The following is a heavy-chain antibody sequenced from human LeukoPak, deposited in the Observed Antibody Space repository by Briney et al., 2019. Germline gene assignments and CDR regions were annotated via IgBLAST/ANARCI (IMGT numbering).Heavy chain of an antibody. J-gene: IGHJ5*02. CDR1: GYTFTSYD. Sequence: ASVKVSCKASGYTFTSYDINWVRQATGQGLEWMGWMNHNSGNTGYAQKFQGRVTMARNTSISTAYMELSSLRSEDTAGYYCARGGIAVAGRDNWFDPWGQGTLVTASS. D-gene: IGHD6-19*01. V-gene: IGHV1-8*01. CDR3: ARGGIAVAGRDNWFDP. CDR2: MNHNSGNT.